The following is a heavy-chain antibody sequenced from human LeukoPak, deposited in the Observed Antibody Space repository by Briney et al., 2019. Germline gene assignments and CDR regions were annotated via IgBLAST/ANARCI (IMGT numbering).Heavy chain of an antibody. CDR2: ISSTSSTI. D-gene: IGHD3-3*01. V-gene: IGHV3-48*01. Sequence: PGGSLRLSCAASGFTFTTYSMNWVRQAPGKGLAWVSYISSTSSTIYYADSVKGRFTISRDNAKNSLYLQMNSLRAEDTAVYYCARDVMVYVYYDFWSGYPSYGMDVWGQGTTVTVSS. CDR1: GFTFTTYS. CDR3: ARDVMVYVYYDFWSGYPSYGMDV. J-gene: IGHJ6*02.